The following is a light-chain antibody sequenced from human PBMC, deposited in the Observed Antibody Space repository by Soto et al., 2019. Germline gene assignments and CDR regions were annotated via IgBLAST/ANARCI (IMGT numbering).Light chain of an antibody. Sequence: QSVLTQPPSASGTPGQSITLTCSGSSSNIGTNTVNWYKQLPGSAPQLLLYNTNQRPSGVPRRFSGSKSGTSASLAISGLQSEDEADYDCAAWDGSLNVVLFGGGTKLTVL. CDR2: NTN. J-gene: IGLJ2*01. CDR3: AAWDGSLNVVL. CDR1: SSNIGTNT. V-gene: IGLV1-44*01.